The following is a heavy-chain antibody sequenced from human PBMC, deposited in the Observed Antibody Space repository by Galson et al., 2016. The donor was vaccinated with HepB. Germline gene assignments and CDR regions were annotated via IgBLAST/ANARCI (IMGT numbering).Heavy chain of an antibody. CDR1: GYTFTNYG. J-gene: IGHJ4*02. Sequence: SVKVSCKASGYTFTNYGITWVRQAPGQGLEWMGWISVYDGNTNYAQKLQGRVTMTTDTSTSTAYMEVRNLRSDDTAVYYCARLLTTVTAGRDYFDYWAPGTLVTVSS. CDR2: ISVYDGNT. CDR3: ARLLTTVTAGRDYFDY. V-gene: IGHV1-18*04. D-gene: IGHD4-17*01.